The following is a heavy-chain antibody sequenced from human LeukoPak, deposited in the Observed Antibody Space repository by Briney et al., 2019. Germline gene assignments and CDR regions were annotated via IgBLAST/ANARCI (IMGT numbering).Heavy chain of an antibody. Sequence: GGSPRLSCAASGFTFSSYSMNWVRQAPGKGLEWVSYISSSSSTIYYADSVKGRFTISRDNAKNPLYLQMNSLRDEDTAVYYCARDPAYCGGDCYIAFDIWGQGTMVTVSS. CDR3: ARDPAYCGGDCYIAFDI. CDR1: GFTFSSYS. V-gene: IGHV3-48*02. D-gene: IGHD2-21*01. CDR2: ISSSSSTI. J-gene: IGHJ3*02.